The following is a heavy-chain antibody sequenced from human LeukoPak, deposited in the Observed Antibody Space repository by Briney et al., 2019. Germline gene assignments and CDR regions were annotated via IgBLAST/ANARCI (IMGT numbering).Heavy chain of an antibody. Sequence: ASVKVSCKASGYTFTSYGISWVRQTPGQGLEWMGWISAYNGNTNYAQKLQGRVTMTTDTSTSTAYMELRSLRSDDTAVYYCARDQGIAVAVFPYSYGMDVWGQGTTVTVSS. D-gene: IGHD6-19*01. CDR1: GYTFTSYG. V-gene: IGHV1-18*01. CDR2: ISAYNGNT. J-gene: IGHJ6*02. CDR3: ARDQGIAVAVFPYSYGMDV.